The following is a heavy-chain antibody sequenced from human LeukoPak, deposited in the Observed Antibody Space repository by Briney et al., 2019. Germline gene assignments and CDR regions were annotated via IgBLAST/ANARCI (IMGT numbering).Heavy chain of an antibody. Sequence: PSETLSLTCAVYGGSFSGYYWSWIRQPPGKGLEWIGEINHSGSTNHNPSLKSRVTISVDTSKNQFSLKLSSVTAADTAVYYCARVLPRSSGWYGDYYYYMDVWGKGTTVTVSS. CDR3: ARVLPRSSGWYGDYYYYMDV. CDR2: INHSGST. CDR1: GGSFSGYY. V-gene: IGHV4-34*01. D-gene: IGHD6-19*01. J-gene: IGHJ6*03.